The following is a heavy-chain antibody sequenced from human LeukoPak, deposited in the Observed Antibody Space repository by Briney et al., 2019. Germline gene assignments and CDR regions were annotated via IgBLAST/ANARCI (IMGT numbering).Heavy chain of an antibody. J-gene: IGHJ4*02. CDR2: ISGSGDIT. Sequence: GGSLRLSCAASGFTFSSYAMSWVRQAPGKGLEWVSAISGSGDITYYADSVEGRFTISRDNSKNTLYLQMDSLRAEDTAIYYCAKDRNSGGSCLNGWGQGTQVTVSS. V-gene: IGHV3-23*01. CDR3: AKDRNSGGSCLNG. D-gene: IGHD2-15*01. CDR1: GFTFSSYA.